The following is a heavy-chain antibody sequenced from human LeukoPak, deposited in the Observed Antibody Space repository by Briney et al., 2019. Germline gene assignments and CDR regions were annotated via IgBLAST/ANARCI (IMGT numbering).Heavy chain of an antibody. CDR3: ARGAVPAAIIDNWFDP. Sequence: PSETLSLTCTVSGGSISSGYYYWSWIRQPAGKGLEWIGRMYTSGSTNYNPSLKSRVTISVDTPKNQFSLKLSSVTAADTAVYYCARGAVPAAIIDNWFDPWGQGTLVTVSS. D-gene: IGHD2-2*02. V-gene: IGHV4-61*02. J-gene: IGHJ5*02. CDR2: MYTSGST. CDR1: GGSISSGYYY.